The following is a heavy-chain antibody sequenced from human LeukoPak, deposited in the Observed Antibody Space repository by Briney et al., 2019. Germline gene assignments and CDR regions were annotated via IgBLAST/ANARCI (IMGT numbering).Heavy chain of an antibody. CDR3: ATGDYYYSSPLEY. D-gene: IGHD3-22*01. CDR1: VYTLTELS. Sequence: AAVNVSCMVSVYTLTELSMHGVRQAPGKGREWMGCFYPEDGETIYAQKFRGRVTMTEDKSTHPAYMDLSSLRYEDTAVYYCATGDYYYSSPLEYWGQGTLVTVSS. J-gene: IGHJ4*02. V-gene: IGHV1-24*01. CDR2: FYPEDGET.